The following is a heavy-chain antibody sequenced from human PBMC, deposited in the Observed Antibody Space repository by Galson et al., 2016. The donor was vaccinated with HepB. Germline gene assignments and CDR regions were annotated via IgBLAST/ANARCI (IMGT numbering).Heavy chain of an antibody. V-gene: IGHV5-51*01. Sequence: QSGAEVKKPGESLMISCKGSGYNFATFWIGWVRQMPGKGLEWMGLICPGDSDTRYSPSFQGQVTISADKSLNTAYLQWTSLKASDTATYYCARQGPVTTSSQPSDDWGQGTPVIVSP. J-gene: IGHJ4*02. CDR1: GYNFATFW. CDR3: ARQGPVTTSSQPSDD. CDR2: ICPGDSDT. D-gene: IGHD4-17*01.